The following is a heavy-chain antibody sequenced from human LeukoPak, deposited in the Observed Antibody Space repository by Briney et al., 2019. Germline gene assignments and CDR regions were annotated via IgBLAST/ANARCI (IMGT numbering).Heavy chain of an antibody. Sequence: GGSLRLSCAASGFTFSSYAMSWVRQAPGKGLEWVSAISGSGSSTYYADSVKGRFTISRDNSKNTLYLQMNSLRAEDTAVYYCAKADRITIFGVAHNWGQGTLVTVSS. CDR2: ISGSGSST. D-gene: IGHD3-3*01. CDR1: GFTFSSYA. CDR3: AKADRITIFGVAHN. J-gene: IGHJ4*02. V-gene: IGHV3-23*01.